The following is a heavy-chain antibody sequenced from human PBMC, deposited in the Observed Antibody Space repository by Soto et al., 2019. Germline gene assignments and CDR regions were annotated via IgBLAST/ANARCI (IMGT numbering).Heavy chain of an antibody. Sequence: EVQLLESGGGLVQPGGSLRLSCVASGFTFSTHAMSWVRQAPGKGLEWVSTFSGSGGNIYYAESVKGRLTISRDDSKNTLYLQMNSLRVEDTAVYYCAKDPPWSVGPLAMDVWGQGTTVTVSS. J-gene: IGHJ6*02. CDR1: GFTFSTHA. CDR2: FSGSGGNI. D-gene: IGHD2-2*01. CDR3: AKDPPWSVGPLAMDV. V-gene: IGHV3-23*01.